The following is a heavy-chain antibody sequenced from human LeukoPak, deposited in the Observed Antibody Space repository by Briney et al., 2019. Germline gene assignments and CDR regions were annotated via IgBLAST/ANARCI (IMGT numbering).Heavy chain of an antibody. CDR1: GGSILTTNW. CDR2: VHLSGSR. D-gene: IGHD2-21*02. Sequence: PSETLSLTCAVSGGSILTTNWWSWVRQPAGRGLEWMGGVHLSGSRNYNQSLKSGVSMSIDKCNNQLSLKLPSVTAADTAMYYRARESGACSPFGFWGQGTLVTVSS. V-gene: IGHV4-4*02. CDR3: ARESGACSPFGF. J-gene: IGHJ4*02.